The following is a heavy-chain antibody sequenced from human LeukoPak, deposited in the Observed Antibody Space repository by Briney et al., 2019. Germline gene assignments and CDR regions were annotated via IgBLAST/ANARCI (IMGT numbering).Heavy chain of an antibody. CDR3: AAGAPEPYYFDY. J-gene: IGHJ4*02. CDR1: GFTFTSSA. Sequence: SVKVSCKASGFTFTSSAMQWVRQARGQRLGWIGWIVVGSGNTNYAQKFQERVTITRDMSTSTAYMELSSLRSEDTAVYYCAAGAPEPYYFDYWGQGTLVTVSS. V-gene: IGHV1-58*02. CDR2: IVVGSGNT.